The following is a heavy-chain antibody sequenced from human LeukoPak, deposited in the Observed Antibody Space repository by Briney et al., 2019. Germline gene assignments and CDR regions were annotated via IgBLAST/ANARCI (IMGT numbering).Heavy chain of an antibody. CDR3: ARIVSDCDNVRRYKGYLDS. J-gene: IGHJ4*02. Sequence: PSETLSLTCSVSGGSIGGGDYYWSWIRQYPGKGLEWIGYIHYSGSTYYNPSLKSRIFISVDTSRNQFSLRLSSVTAADTAVYFCARIVSDCDNVRRYKGYLDSWGQGTLVTVSS. CDR1: GGSIGGGDYY. D-gene: IGHD3-16*02. CDR2: IHYSGST. V-gene: IGHV4-31*02.